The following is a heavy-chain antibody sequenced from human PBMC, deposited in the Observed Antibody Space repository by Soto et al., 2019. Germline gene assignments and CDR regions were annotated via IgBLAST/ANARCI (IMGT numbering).Heavy chain of an antibody. CDR3: AGSGYSFAWGY. J-gene: IGHJ4*02. Sequence: EVQLVESGGGLIPPGGSLRLSCAASGFLVNSAYMTWVRQAPGKGLEWLSMINSDGSTLYAESVKGRYTISRDNSKNRLDLQINRLRAEDTAMYYCAGSGYSFAWGYWGQGTLVSVTS. V-gene: IGHV3-53*01. CDR1: GFLVNSAY. CDR2: INSDGST. D-gene: IGHD5-18*01.